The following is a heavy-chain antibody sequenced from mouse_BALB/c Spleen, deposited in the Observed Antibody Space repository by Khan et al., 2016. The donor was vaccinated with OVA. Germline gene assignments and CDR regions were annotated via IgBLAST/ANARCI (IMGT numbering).Heavy chain of an antibody. CDR2: IYPGGYFT. V-gene: IGHV1-63*02. CDR1: GYTFTNYW. J-gene: IGHJ1*01. D-gene: IGHD3-1*01. Sequence: VQLQQSGGEVVRPGTSVKISCKASGYTFTNYWLGWVRQRPGHGLEWIGDIYPGGYFTNYNEKFKDKATMTVDTSSTPAIMQRRSLSSEDSAVYFCSRWATWYFAVWGAGTTVTVSS. CDR3: SRWATWYFAV.